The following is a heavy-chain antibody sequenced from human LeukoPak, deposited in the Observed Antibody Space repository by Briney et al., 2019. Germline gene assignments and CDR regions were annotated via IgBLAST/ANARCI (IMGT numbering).Heavy chain of an antibody. V-gene: IGHV1-2*02. CDR1: GYTFTGYY. Sequence: ASVKVSCKASGYTFTGYYMHWVRQAPGQGLEWMGWINPNSGGTNYAQKFQGRVTMTRDTSISTAYMELSRLRSDDTAVYYCARDLVKWLPPNYDMDVWGKGTTDTVSS. CDR3: ARDLVKWLPPNYDMDV. D-gene: IGHD5-12*01. CDR2: INPNSGGT. J-gene: IGHJ6*03.